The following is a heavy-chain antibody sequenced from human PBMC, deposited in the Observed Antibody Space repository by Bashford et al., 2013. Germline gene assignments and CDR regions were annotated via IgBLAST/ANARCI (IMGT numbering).Heavy chain of an antibody. V-gene: IGHV4-39*01. CDR2: IFYSGSS. CDR1: GGSISSDNYY. D-gene: IGHD6-19*01. CDR3: ARLGLAVPPYYYHHEDV. J-gene: IGHJ6*03. Sequence: SETLSLTCTVSGGSISSDNYYWAGSASPPGKGLEWIGTIFYSGSSYYNPSLRSRVTISVHTSNNQFSLRLTSVTAADTAVYYCARLGLAVPPYYYHHEDVWGPGDHPVTVSS.